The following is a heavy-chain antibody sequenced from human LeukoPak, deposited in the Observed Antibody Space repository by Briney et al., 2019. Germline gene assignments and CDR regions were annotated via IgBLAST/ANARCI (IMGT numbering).Heavy chain of an antibody. CDR3: ARHSGSGSLSRPFDP. Sequence: SETLSLTCSVSGASVTRGGIYWGWLRQPPGKGPEWIATVYYTGSTYYNPSLKSRVTISIDTSKNQFSLRLTSVTATDTAIYHCARHSGSGSLSRPFDPWGQGTLVTVSS. CDR2: VYYTGST. CDR1: GASVTRGGIY. J-gene: IGHJ5*02. D-gene: IGHD3-10*01. V-gene: IGHV4-39*01.